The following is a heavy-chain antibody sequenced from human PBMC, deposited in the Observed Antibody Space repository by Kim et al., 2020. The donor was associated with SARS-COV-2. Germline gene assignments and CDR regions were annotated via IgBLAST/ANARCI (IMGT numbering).Heavy chain of an antibody. CDR3: PMSEGRGSWRQFDY. CDR1: SDSMSSYY. D-gene: IGHD6-19*01. V-gene: IGHV4-59*01. J-gene: IGHJ4*02. Sequence: SETLSLNCAISSDSMSSYYWSWIRQLPGRGLEWIGYIYYSGNTDYNPSLKIRISISWDTSKVHFSLDVTSLTAAATAVYYCPMSEGRGSWRQFDYWGQG. CDR2: IYYSGNT.